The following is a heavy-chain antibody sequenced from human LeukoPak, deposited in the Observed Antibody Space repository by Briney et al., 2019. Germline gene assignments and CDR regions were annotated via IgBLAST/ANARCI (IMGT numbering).Heavy chain of an antibody. V-gene: IGHV3-74*01. J-gene: IGHJ4*02. CDR2: IISDGTTT. Sequence: PGGSLRLSCTASGFPLSNFWMHWVRQVPGKGLVWVSRIISDGTTTSYADSVKGRFTISRDNAKNTLYLQMSSLRAEDTAVYYCTRDWRNMAFDYWGQGSLVTVSS. CDR3: TRDWRNMAFDY. D-gene: IGHD2/OR15-2a*01. CDR1: GFPLSNFW.